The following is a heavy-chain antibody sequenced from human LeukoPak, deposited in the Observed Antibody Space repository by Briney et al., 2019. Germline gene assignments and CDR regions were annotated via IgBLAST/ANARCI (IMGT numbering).Heavy chain of an antibody. CDR1: GGSFSGYY. D-gene: IGHD3-10*01. J-gene: IGHJ4*02. CDR2: IYYSGST. CDR3: ASLTYGSGSYKYY. Sequence: SETLSLTCAVYGGSFSGYYWSCIRQPPGKGLEWIGYIYYSGSTNYNPSLKSRVTISVDTSKNQFSLKLSSVTAADTAVYYCASLTYGSGSYKYYWGQGTLVTVSS. V-gene: IGHV4-59*08.